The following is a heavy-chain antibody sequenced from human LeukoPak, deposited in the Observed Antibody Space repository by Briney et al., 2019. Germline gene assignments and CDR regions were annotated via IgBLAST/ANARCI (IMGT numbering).Heavy chain of an antibody. CDR2: IYYSGST. CDR1: GGSISSSSYY. D-gene: IGHD4-17*01. J-gene: IGHJ3*02. V-gene: IGHV4-30-4*08. CDR3: ASTTGRRRAFDI. Sequence: SETLSLTCTVSGGSISSSSYYWGWIRQPPGKGLEWIGYIYYSGSTYYNPSLKSRVTISVDTSKNQFSLKLSSVTAADTAVYYCASTTGRRRAFDIWGQGTMVTVSS.